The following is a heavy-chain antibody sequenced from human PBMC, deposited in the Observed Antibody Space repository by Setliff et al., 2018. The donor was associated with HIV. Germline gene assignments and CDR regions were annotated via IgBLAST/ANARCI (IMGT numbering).Heavy chain of an antibody. CDR1: GFTLSAYS. CDR3: ARSAELYFYYGMDV. Sequence: GGSLRLSCEASGFTLSAYSMNWVRQAPGKGLEWVSTIGAVGGPTHYAESVKGRFTISKDNSKNTLYLQMNSLRAEDTAVYYCARSAELYFYYGMDVWGQGTTVTVSS. D-gene: IGHD2-15*01. J-gene: IGHJ6*02. V-gene: IGHV3-21*01. CDR2: IGAVGGPT.